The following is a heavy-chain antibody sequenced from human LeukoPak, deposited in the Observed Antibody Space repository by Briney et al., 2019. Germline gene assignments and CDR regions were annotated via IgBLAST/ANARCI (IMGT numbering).Heavy chain of an antibody. V-gene: IGHV3-7*01. CDR2: INQDGSEI. CDR3: ATIQLWKFDY. D-gene: IGHD5-18*01. J-gene: IGHJ4*02. CDR1: GFTFSNYW. Sequence: GGSLRLSCAASGFTFSNYWMSWVRQAPGKGLEWVANINQDGSEIYYVDSVKGRFTISRDNAKNSLYLQMNSLRAEDTAVYYCATIQLWKFDYWGQGTLVTVPS.